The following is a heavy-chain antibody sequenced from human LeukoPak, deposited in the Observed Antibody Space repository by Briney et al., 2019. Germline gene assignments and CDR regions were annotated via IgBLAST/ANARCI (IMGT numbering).Heavy chain of an antibody. J-gene: IGHJ4*02. CDR3: ARDGGSMVRGVITGRYYFDY. CDR2: IIPIFGTA. D-gene: IGHD3-10*01. V-gene: IGHV1-69*05. Sequence: GSSVKVSCKASEGTFSSYAISWVRQAPGQGLEWMGRIIPIFGTANYAQKFQGRVTITTDESTSTAYMELSSLRSEDTAVYYCARDGGSMVRGVITGRYYFDYWGQGTLVTVSS. CDR1: EGTFSSYA.